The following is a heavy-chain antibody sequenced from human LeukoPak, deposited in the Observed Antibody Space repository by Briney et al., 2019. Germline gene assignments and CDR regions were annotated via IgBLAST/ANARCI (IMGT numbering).Heavy chain of an antibody. V-gene: IGHV3-33*06. CDR2: IWSDGTNQ. Sequence: PGQSLRLSCAATGLTFSHYAMHWARQAPGKGLQLVALIWSDGTNQYYAASVKGRFTISRDDSDKTVYLQMNSLRPEDTGVYYCAKDAERGFDYSNSLEYWGQGTPVTVST. CDR1: GLTFSHYA. CDR3: AKDAERGFDYSNSLEY. J-gene: IGHJ4*02. D-gene: IGHD4-11*01.